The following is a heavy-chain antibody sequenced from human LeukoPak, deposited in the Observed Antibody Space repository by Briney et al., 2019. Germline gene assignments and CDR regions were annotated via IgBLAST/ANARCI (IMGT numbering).Heavy chain of an antibody. D-gene: IGHD5-18*01. CDR1: GFTFDTSW. J-gene: IGHJ4*02. V-gene: IGHV3-7*01. CDR3: ARRDWQLFFDY. CDR2: INQDGSEK. Sequence: PGGSLRLSCTVSGFTFDTSWMSWVRQAPGKGLEWVANINQDGSEKYYVDSVKGRFTISRDNAKKSLYLQMNSLRVEDTAVYYCARRDWQLFFDYWGQGTLVSVSS.